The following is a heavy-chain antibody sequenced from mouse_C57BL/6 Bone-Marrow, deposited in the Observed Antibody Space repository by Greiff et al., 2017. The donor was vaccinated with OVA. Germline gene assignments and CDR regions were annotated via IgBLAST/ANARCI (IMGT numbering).Heavy chain of an antibody. Sequence: EVQRVESGGGLVKPGGSLKLSCAASGFTFSSYAMSWVRQTPEKRLEWVATISDGGSYTYYPDNVKGRFTISRDNAKNNLYLQMSHLKSEDTAMYYWARDPDGYYYWYFDVWGTGTTVTVSS. D-gene: IGHD2-3*01. CDR3: ARDPDGYYYWYFDV. V-gene: IGHV5-4*01. J-gene: IGHJ1*03. CDR1: GFTFSSYA. CDR2: ISDGGSYT.